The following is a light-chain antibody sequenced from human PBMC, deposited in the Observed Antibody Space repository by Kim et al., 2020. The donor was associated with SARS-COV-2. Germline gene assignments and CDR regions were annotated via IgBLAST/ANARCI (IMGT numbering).Light chain of an antibody. V-gene: IGKV3-15*01. J-gene: IGKJ1*01. CDR1: QRVSSN. Sequence: SGSPGERATLSCRASQRVSSNLAWYQQKPGQAPRLLIYGASTRATGIPARFSGSGSGTEFTLTISSLQSEDFAVYYCQQYNNWRTFGQGTKVDIK. CDR3: QQYNNWRT. CDR2: GAS.